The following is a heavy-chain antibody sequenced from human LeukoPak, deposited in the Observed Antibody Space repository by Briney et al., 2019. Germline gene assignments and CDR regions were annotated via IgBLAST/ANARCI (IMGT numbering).Heavy chain of an antibody. CDR1: GFTFSSSW. Sequence: PGGSLRLSCVASGFTFSSSWVSWVRHGPGKGLEWVASINQDEIHYVDAVRGRFTISRDNAKNTLYLQMNSLRAEDTAVYYCARGSFHCSSTSCYQFYYYYMDVWGKGTTVTISS. V-gene: IGHV3-7*01. D-gene: IGHD2-2*01. CDR2: INQDEI. J-gene: IGHJ6*03. CDR3: ARGSFHCSSTSCYQFYYYYMDV.